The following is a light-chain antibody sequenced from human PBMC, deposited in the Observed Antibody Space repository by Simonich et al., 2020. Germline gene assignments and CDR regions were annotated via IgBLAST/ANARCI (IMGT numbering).Light chain of an antibody. Sequence: DIVMTQSPDSLAVSLGERATINCKSSQSVLYSSNNKNYLAWYKQKPGQPPKLIIYWASTRESGVPARFIGSGSWTDFTLPISSLQAEDVAVYYCQQYYSTPWTFGQGTKVEIK. CDR2: WAS. CDR1: QSVLYSSNNKNY. V-gene: IGKV4-1*01. J-gene: IGKJ1*01. CDR3: QQYYSTPWT.